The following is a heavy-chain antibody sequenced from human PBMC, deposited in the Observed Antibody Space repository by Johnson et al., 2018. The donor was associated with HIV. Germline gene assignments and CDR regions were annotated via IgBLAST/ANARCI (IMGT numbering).Heavy chain of an antibody. CDR1: GFTFSNAW. CDR2: IRYDGSNK. J-gene: IGHJ3*02. CDR3: ATRDPTYRPGAFDI. Sequence: QVQLVESGGGLVKPGGSLRLSCAASGFTFSNAWMSWVRQAPGKGLEWVAFIRYDGSNKYYADSVKGRFTISRDNAKNSLYLQMSSLRVEDTAVYYCATRDPTYRPGAFDIWGQGTTVTVSS. V-gene: IGHV3-30*02. D-gene: IGHD1-14*01.